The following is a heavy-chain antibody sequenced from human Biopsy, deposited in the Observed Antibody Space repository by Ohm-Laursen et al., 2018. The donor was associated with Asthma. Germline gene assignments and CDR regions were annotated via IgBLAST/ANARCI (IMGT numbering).Heavy chain of an antibody. D-gene: IGHD3-10*01. CDR2: INSDGSST. J-gene: IGHJ4*02. V-gene: IGHV3-74*01. CDR3: ARDLTMVQGGFADY. CDR1: GFTFSSYS. Sequence: SLRLSCAAFGFTFSSYSMNWVRQAPGKGLVWVSRINSDGSSTSYADSVKGRFTISRDNAKNTLYLQMNSLRAEDTAVYYCARDLTMVQGGFADYWGQGTLVTVSS.